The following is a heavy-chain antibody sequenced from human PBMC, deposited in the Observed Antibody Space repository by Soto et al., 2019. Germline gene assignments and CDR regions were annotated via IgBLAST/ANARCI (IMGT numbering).Heavy chain of an antibody. CDR2: IYYSGST. CDR3: ARQLRFLEWLGPRGRYNWFDP. J-gene: IGHJ5*02. CDR1: GGYISSSIYY. V-gene: IGHV4-39*01. D-gene: IGHD3-3*01. Sequence: SETLSLTCTVSGGYISSSIYYWGWIRQPPGKGLEWIGSIYYSGSTYYNPSLKSRVTISVDTSKNQFSLKLSSVTAADTAVYYCARQLRFLEWLGPRGRYNWFDPWGQGTLVTVSS.